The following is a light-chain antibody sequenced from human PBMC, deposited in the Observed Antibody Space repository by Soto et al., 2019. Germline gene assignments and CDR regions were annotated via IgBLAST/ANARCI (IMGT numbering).Light chain of an antibody. V-gene: IGKV3-11*01. J-gene: IGKJ5*01. CDR3: QHRSKWPVT. Sequence: EIVLTQSPATLSLSPGERATLSCRASQSVSSYLGWYQQKPGQAPRLLIYDVSNRATGIPARFSGSGSGTDFTLTISSLQPEDFAVYYCQHRSKWPVTFGQGTRLEIK. CDR1: QSVSSY. CDR2: DVS.